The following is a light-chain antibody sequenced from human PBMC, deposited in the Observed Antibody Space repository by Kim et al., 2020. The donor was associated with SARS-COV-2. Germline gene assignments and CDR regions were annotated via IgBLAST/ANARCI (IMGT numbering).Light chain of an antibody. V-gene: IGKV1-39*01. CDR1: QSITIS. CDR2: AAS. J-gene: IGKJ2*01. Sequence: SATVGDRVTITGRASQSITISLNWYQQKPGKAPKLLIYAASSLQSGVPSRFSGSGSGTDFTLTISSLQPEDFATYYCQQSYSIPITFGQGTKLEI. CDR3: QQSYSIPIT.